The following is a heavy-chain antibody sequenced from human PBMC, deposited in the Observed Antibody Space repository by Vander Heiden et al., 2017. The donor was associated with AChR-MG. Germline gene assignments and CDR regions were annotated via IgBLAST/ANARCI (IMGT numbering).Heavy chain of an antibody. CDR1: GGTFSSYA. J-gene: IGHJ6*02. CDR2: IIPIFGTA. D-gene: IGHD6-13*01. V-gene: IGHV1-69*06. CDR3: ASIASFYYYYGMDV. Sequence: QVQLVQSGAEVKKPGSSAQVPCKASGGTFSSYAISWLRQAPGQRLGWVGEIIPIFGTANYGQKFQGIVTITAVKSTSTAYMELSSLRSEDRAVYYCASIASFYYYYGMDVWGRGTTVTVSS.